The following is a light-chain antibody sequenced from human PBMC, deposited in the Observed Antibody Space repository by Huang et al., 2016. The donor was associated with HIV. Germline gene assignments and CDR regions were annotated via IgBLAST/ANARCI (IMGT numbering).Light chain of an antibody. CDR2: DAS. V-gene: IGKV3-20*01. Sequence: ELVLTQSPGTLSSSPGGAAVISCRASLSLDKGFLAWYRQKPGQAPELLIFDASKRPSDIPDRFVGRGSGTDFSLTINGLDPEDFAFYFCHHYGATQWAFGRGTRVEMK. CDR3: HHYGATQWA. CDR1: LSLDKGF. J-gene: IGKJ1*01.